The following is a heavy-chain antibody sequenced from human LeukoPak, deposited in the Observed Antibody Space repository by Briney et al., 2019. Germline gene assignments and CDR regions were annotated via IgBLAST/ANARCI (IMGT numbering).Heavy chain of an antibody. CDR3: ARGEHDYGDYPLDY. CDR2: ISGSGGST. J-gene: IGHJ4*02. V-gene: IGHV3-23*01. Sequence: GGTLRLSCAASGFTFSSYGMSWVRQAPGKGLEWVSAISGSGGSTYYADSVKGRFTISRDNSKNTLYLQMNSLRAEDTAVYYCARGEHDYGDYPLDYWGQGTLVTVSS. CDR1: GFTFSSYG. D-gene: IGHD4-17*01.